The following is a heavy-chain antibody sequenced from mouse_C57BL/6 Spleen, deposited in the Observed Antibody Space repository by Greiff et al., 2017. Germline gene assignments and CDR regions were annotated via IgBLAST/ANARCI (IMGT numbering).Heavy chain of an antibody. Sequence: EVQLQQSGPELVKPGASVKISCKASGYTFTDYYMNWVKQSHGKSLEWIGDINPNNGGTSYNQKFKGKATLTVDKSSSTAYMELRSLTSEDSAVYYCARGRSGYVAMDYWGQGTSVTVSS. V-gene: IGHV1-26*01. CDR2: INPNNGGT. CDR1: GYTFTDYY. J-gene: IGHJ4*01. CDR3: ARGRSGYVAMDY. D-gene: IGHD3-2*02.